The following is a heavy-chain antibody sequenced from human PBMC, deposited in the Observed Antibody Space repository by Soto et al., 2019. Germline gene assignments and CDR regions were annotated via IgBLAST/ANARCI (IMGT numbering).Heavy chain of an antibody. CDR3: ARDYGSGSYRSGSHY. CDR2: SSAYNGNT. CDR1: GYTFTSYG. Sequence: QVQLVQSGAEVKKPGASVKVSCKASGYTFTSYGISWVRQAPGQGLEWMGWSSAYNGNTNYAQNLHGRVTMTTDTSTSTAYMELRSLRSDDTALYYCARDYGSGSYRSGSHYWGQGTLVTDSS. D-gene: IGHD3-10*01. J-gene: IGHJ4*02. V-gene: IGHV1-18*01.